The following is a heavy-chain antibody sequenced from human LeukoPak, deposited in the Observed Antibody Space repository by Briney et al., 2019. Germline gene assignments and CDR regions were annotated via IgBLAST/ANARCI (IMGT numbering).Heavy chain of an antibody. Sequence: GGSLRLSCAASGFTFSSYEMNWVRQAPGRGLEWVSYISSSGSTIYYADSVKGRFTISRDNAKKSLYLQMNSLRAEDTAVYYCARDPTPYDRSAYLDHWGQGTLVTVSS. D-gene: IGHD3-22*01. CDR1: GFTFSSYE. CDR3: ARDPTPYDRSAYLDH. V-gene: IGHV3-48*03. J-gene: IGHJ4*02. CDR2: ISSSGSTI.